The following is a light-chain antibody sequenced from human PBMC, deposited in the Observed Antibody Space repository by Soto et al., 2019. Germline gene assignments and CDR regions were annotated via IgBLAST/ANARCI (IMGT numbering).Light chain of an antibody. V-gene: IGLV2-11*01. CDR1: SSDVGSYDY. J-gene: IGLJ3*02. CDR2: NVN. CDR3: CSYAGRDIYVL. Sequence: QSALIQPPSVSGSPGQSVTISCTGTSSDVGSYDYVSWYQQHPGTVPKPMIYNVNTRPSGVPDRFSGSKSGNTASLTISGLQAEDEADYYCCSYAGRDIYVLFGGGTKLTVL.